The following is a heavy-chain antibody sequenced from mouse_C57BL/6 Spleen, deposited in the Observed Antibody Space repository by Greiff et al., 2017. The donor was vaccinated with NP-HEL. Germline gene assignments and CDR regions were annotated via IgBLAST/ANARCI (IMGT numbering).Heavy chain of an antibody. J-gene: IGHJ3*01. CDR2: IYPGDGDT. CDR3: ARGDDGYSAWFAY. Sequence: VMLVESGPELVKPGASVKISCKASGYAFSSSWMNWVKQRPGKGLEWIGRIYPGDGDTNYNGKFKGKATLTADKSSSTAYMQLSSLTSEDSAVYFCARGDDGYSAWFAYWGQGTLVTVSA. CDR1: GYAFSSSW. D-gene: IGHD2-3*01. V-gene: IGHV1-82*01.